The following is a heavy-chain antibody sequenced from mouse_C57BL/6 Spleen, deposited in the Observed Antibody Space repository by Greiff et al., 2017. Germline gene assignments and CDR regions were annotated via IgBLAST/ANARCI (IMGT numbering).Heavy chain of an antibody. CDR3: ARSHY. CDR2: ICPGDGDT. V-gene: IGHV1-80*01. Sequence: QVQLQQSGAELVQPGASVKISCKASGYAFSSYWMNWVTQRPGKGLEWIGKICPGDGDTKSNGKFKGKATLTADKSSNTAYLQLSSRTAEDSAVYFCARSHYWGQGTTLTVSA. CDR1: GYAFSSYW. J-gene: IGHJ2*01.